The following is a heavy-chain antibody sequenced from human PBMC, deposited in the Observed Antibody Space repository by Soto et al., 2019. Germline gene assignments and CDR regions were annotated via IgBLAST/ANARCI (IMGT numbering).Heavy chain of an antibody. V-gene: IGHV3-33*01. CDR3: ASGISGWEEAFDI. Sequence: QVQLVESGGGVVQPGRSLRLSCAASGFTFSSYGMHWVRQAPGKGLEWVAVIWYDGSNKYYADSVKGRFTISRDNSKNTLYLKMNSLRAEDTAVYYCASGISGWEEAFDIWGQGTMVTVSS. CDR1: GFTFSSYG. J-gene: IGHJ3*02. CDR2: IWYDGSNK. D-gene: IGHD6-19*01.